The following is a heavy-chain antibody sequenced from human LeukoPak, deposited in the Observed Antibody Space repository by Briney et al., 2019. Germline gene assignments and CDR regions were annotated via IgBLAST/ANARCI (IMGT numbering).Heavy chain of an antibody. Sequence: GGSLRLSCAASGFTFSSYAMHWVRQAPGKGLEWVAVISYDGSNTYYADSVKGRFTISRDNSKNTLYLQMNSLRAEDTAVYYCARTDCSSTSCYRGPYFDYWGQGTLVTVSS. CDR1: GFTFSSYA. CDR3: ARTDCSSTSCYRGPYFDY. D-gene: IGHD2-2*01. V-gene: IGHV3-30*04. J-gene: IGHJ4*02. CDR2: ISYDGSNT.